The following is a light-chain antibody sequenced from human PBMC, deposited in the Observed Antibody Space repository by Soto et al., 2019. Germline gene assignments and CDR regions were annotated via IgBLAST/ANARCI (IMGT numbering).Light chain of an antibody. J-gene: IGKJ5*01. CDR2: GAS. Sequence: EIVMTQSPATLSVSPGERATLSCRASQSVSSNLAWYQQKPGQAPRLLISGASTRATGIPARFSGSGSGTDFTLTISSLQSEDFAVYYCQHYHGWPITFGQGTRLEIK. CDR3: QHYHGWPIT. V-gene: IGKV3D-15*01. CDR1: QSVSSN.